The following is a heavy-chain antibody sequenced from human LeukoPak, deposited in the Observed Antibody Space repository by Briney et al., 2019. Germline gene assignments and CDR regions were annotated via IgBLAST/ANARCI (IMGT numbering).Heavy chain of an antibody. CDR1: GYTFTGYF. CDR2: INPNSGGT. Sequence: ASVKVSCKASGYTFTGYFMHWVRQAPGQGLEWMGRINPNSGGTNYAQKFQGRVTMTRDTSISTAYMKLSRLRSDDTAVYYCARVYGSYYFDYWGQGTLVTVSS. V-gene: IGHV1-2*06. D-gene: IGHD3-10*01. CDR3: ARVYGSYYFDY. J-gene: IGHJ4*02.